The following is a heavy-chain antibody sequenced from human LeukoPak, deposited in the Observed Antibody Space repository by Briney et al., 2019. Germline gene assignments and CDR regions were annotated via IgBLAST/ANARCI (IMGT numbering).Heavy chain of an antibody. V-gene: IGHV4-59*08. CDR3: ARRGQWGSSWPAWHLDY. J-gene: IGHJ4*02. CDR1: GGPISNYY. CDR2: VYYSGST. Sequence: SETLSLTCTVSGGPISNYYWAWIRRPPGKGLQWLGYVYYSGSTNYNPSLESRVTISVDTSKNQFSLRLTSVTAADTAVYYCARRGQWGSSWPAWHLDYWGQGTLVTVSS. D-gene: IGHD6-13*01.